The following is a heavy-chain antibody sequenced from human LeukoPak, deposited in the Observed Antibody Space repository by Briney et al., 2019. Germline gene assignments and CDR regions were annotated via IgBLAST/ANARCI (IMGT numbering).Heavy chain of an antibody. V-gene: IGHV4-59*01. J-gene: IGHJ4*02. Sequence: PSETLSLTCTVSGVSITNYYWSWIRQPPGKGLEWIGYIYYTGSTNYNLSLRSRVTMSVDTSKNQFSLKLTSVTAADTAVYFCAGGGDSGGYYYPTFDYWGRGTLVTVSS. D-gene: IGHD3-22*01. CDR1: GVSITNYY. CDR2: IYYTGST. CDR3: AGGGDSGGYYYPTFDY.